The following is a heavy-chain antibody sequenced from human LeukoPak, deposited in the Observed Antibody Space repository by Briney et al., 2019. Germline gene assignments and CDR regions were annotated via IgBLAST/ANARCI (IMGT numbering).Heavy chain of an antibody. V-gene: IGHV1-69*05. CDR1: GGTFSSYA. CDR3: ARDRGFWSGYSRNYFDY. D-gene: IGHD3-3*01. J-gene: IGHJ4*02. Sequence: SVKVSCKASGGTFSSYAISWVRQAPGQGLEWMGGIIPIFGTANYAQKFQGRVTITTDESTSTAYIELSSLRSEDTAVYYCARDRGFWSGYSRNYFDYWGQGTLVTVSS. CDR2: IIPIFGTA.